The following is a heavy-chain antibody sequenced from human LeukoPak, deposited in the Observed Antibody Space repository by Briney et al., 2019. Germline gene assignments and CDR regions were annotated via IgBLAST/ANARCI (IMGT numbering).Heavy chain of an antibody. CDR1: GFTFSDHH. V-gene: IGHV3-72*01. CDR2: IRKKAYSYTT. D-gene: IGHD3-10*01. CDR3: AKVAKYYYGPETYYFFEQ. J-gene: IGHJ4*02. Sequence: GGSLRLSCAASGFTFSDHHMDWVRQAPGRGLEWVGRIRKKAYSYTTEYAASVKGRFTISRDYAKNSLYLQMNSLRVEDTAVYYCAKVAKYYYGPETYYFFEQWGQGTPVTASS.